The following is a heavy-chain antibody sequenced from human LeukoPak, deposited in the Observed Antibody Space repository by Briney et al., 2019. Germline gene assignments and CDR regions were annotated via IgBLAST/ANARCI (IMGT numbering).Heavy chain of an antibody. CDR1: GFTLSSYA. CDR3: AKRGLPAAGNNWFDP. Sequence: GGSLRLSCAASGFTLSSYAMSWVRQAPGKGLEWVSTISGSDGRTYYADSVKGRFTISRDDSKSTLYLQMNSLRAEDTAIYYCAKRGLPAAGNNWFDPWGQGAQVTVSS. D-gene: IGHD6-13*01. CDR2: ISGSDGRT. V-gene: IGHV3-23*01. J-gene: IGHJ5*02.